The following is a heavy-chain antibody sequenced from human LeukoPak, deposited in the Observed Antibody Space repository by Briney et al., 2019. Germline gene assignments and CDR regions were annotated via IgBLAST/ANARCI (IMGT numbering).Heavy chain of an antibody. D-gene: IGHD3-9*01. V-gene: IGHV4-31*03. CDR3: ARATYDLLTGYYLDS. J-gene: IGHJ4*02. CDR2: SYYTGST. Sequence: SETLSLTCSVSGGSITSGRYYWTWIRQYPEKGLEWIGYSYYTGSTHYMPSLKSRAAISLDKSKNQFSLNLTSATAADTAVYYCARATYDLLTGYYLDSWGQGTLVTVSS. CDR1: GGSITSGRYY.